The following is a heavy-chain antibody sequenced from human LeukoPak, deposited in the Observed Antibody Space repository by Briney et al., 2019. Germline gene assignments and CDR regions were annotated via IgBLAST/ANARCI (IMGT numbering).Heavy chain of an antibody. Sequence: PSETLSLTCTVSGGSISSYYWSWIRQPPGKGLEWIGYIYYSGSTNCNPSLKSRVTISVDTSKNQFSLKLSSVTAADTAVYYCASYEPYRLVAFDIWGQGTMVTVSS. CDR2: IYYSGST. D-gene: IGHD1-14*01. V-gene: IGHV4-59*01. J-gene: IGHJ3*02. CDR1: GGSISSYY. CDR3: ASYEPYRLVAFDI.